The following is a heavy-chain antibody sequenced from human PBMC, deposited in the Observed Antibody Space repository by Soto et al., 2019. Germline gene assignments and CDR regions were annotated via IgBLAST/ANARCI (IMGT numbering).Heavy chain of an antibody. V-gene: IGHV3-30*18. D-gene: IGHD2-8*02. CDR1: GFTFSSDG. J-gene: IGHJ4*02. Sequence: QVQLVESGGGVVQPGRSLRLSCAASGFTFSSDGMHWVRQDPGKGLEWVAVISYDGSNKYYADSVKGRFIISRDNSKNTLYLQMNSLRAEDTAVYYCAKDGGTGKYYDFWGQGPLVTVSS. CDR2: ISYDGSNK. CDR3: AKDGGTGKYYDF.